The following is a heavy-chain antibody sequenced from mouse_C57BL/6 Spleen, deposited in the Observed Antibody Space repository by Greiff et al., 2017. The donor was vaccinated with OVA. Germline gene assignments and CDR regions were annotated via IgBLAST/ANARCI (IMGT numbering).Heavy chain of an antibody. CDR1: GCSITSGYY. V-gene: IGHV3-6*01. D-gene: IGHD1-1*01. J-gene: IGHJ2*01. CDR2: ISYDGSN. CDR3: AREGDYYGSRDY. Sequence: EVQLQQSGPGLVKPSQSLSLTCSVTGCSITSGYYWNWIRQFPGNKLEWMGYISYDGSNNYNPSLKNRISITRDTSKNQFFLKLNSVTTEDTATYYCAREGDYYGSRDYWGQGTTLTVSS.